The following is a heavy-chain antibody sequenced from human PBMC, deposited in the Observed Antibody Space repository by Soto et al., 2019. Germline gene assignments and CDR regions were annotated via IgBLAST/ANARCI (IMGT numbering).Heavy chain of an antibody. V-gene: IGHV3-7*05. CDR1: GFTFSSYW. CDR2: IKQDGSEK. D-gene: IGHD3-10*01. J-gene: IGHJ6*02. CDR3: ARLIRGVIPYYYYGMDV. Sequence: PGGSLRLSCAASGFTFSSYWMSWVRQAPGKGLEWVANIKQDGSEKYYVDSVKGRFTISRDNAKNSLYLQMNSLRAEDTAVYYCARLIRGVIPYYYYGMDVWGQGTTVTVSS.